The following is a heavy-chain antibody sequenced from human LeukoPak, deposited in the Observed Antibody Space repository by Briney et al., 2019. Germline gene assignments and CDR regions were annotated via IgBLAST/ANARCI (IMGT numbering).Heavy chain of an antibody. CDR3: AKTITMVRVHYYYGMDV. CDR1: GFTFSSYA. CDR2: ISGSGGST. Sequence: GSLRLSCAASGFTFSSYAMSWVRQAPGKGLEWVSAISGSGGSTYYADSVKGRFTISRDNSKNTLYLQMNSLRAEDTAVYYCAKTITMVRVHYYYGMDVWGQGTTVTVSS. J-gene: IGHJ6*02. V-gene: IGHV3-23*01. D-gene: IGHD3-10*01.